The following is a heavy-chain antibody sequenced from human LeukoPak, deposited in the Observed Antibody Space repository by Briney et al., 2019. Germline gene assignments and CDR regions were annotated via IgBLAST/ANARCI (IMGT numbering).Heavy chain of an antibody. J-gene: IGHJ4*02. CDR3: ARAGQQLVPYYFNY. V-gene: IGHV3-23*01. CDR2: ISGSGGST. Sequence: PGGSLRLSCGVSGFTFSNHAMSWVRQAPGKGLEWVSGISGSGGSTYYTDSMKGRFTISRDNSKNTLYLQMNSLRADDTAVYFCARAGQQLVPYYFNYWGQGILVTVSS. D-gene: IGHD6-13*01. CDR1: GFTFSNHA.